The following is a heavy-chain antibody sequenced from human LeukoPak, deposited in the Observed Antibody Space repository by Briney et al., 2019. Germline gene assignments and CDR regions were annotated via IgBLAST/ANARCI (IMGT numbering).Heavy chain of an antibody. Sequence: PGGSLRLSCAASGFTFNSYAMHWVRQAPTKGLEWVAVISHDGDDQYYADSVEGRLTISRDNSKNTLYLQMNSLRTEDTAMYFCARADGGVATTSLSRVWGQGTLVTVSS. CDR3: ARADGGVATTSLSRV. CDR2: ISHDGDDQ. D-gene: IGHD4-23*01. CDR1: GFTFNSYA. J-gene: IGHJ4*02. V-gene: IGHV3-30*04.